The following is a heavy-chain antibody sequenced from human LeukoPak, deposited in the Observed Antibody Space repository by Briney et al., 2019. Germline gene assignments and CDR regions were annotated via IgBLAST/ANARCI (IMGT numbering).Heavy chain of an antibody. CDR1: GFTFSSKW. Sequence: GGSLRLSCAASGFTFSSKWMSWVRQAPGKGLEWVANIKYDGSEKYYVDSVKGRFTISRDNAKNSLYLQMNSLRAEDTALYYCAKDMSGDYVADYFDYWGQGTLVTVSS. V-gene: IGHV3-7*03. CDR2: IKYDGSEK. D-gene: IGHD4-17*01. CDR3: AKDMSGDYVADYFDY. J-gene: IGHJ4*02.